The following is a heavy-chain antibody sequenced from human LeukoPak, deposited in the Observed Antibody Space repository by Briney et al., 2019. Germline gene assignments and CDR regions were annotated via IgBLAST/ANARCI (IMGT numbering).Heavy chain of an antibody. CDR3: ARPGTTSDAFDI. CDR2: INPSFGTA. CDR1: GGTFSSYA. D-gene: IGHD1-1*01. J-gene: IGHJ3*02. V-gene: IGHV1-69*13. Sequence: SVKVSCKASGGTFSSYAISWVRQAPGQGLEWMGGINPSFGTANYAQKFQGRVTIPADESTSTAYMELSSLRSEDTAVYYCARPGTTSDAFDIWGQGTMVTVSS.